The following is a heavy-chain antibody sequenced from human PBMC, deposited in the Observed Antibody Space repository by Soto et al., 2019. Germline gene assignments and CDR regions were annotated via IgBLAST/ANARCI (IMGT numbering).Heavy chain of an antibody. CDR3: ASRYCSSTSCYYYFDY. J-gene: IGHJ4*02. V-gene: IGHV4-34*01. CDR2: INHSGST. CDR1: GGSFSGYY. Sequence: SETLSLTCAVYGGSFSGYYWSWIRQPPGKGLEWIGEINHSGSTNYNPSLKSRVTISVDTSKNQFSLKLSFVTAADTAVYYCASRYCSSTSCYYYFDYWGQGTLVTVSS. D-gene: IGHD2-2*01.